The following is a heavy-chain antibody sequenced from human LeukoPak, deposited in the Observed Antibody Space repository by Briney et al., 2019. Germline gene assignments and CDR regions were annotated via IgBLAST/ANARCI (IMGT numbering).Heavy chain of an antibody. J-gene: IGHJ6*02. CDR1: GYSFPSYW. CDR3: ARLWNFNWNRGSYYGMDV. Sequence: NAGESLKTSCKGSGYSFPSYWIGWVRQMPGKGLEWMGIIYPGDSDTRYSPSFQGQVTISADKSISTAYLQWSSLKASDTAMYYCARLWNFNWNRGSYYGMDVWGQGTTVTVSS. D-gene: IGHD1-20*01. V-gene: IGHV5-51*01. CDR2: IYPGDSDT.